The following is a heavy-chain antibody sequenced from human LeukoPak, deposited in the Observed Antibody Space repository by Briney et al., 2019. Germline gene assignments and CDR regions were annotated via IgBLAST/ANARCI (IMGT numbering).Heavy chain of an antibody. Sequence: GGSLRLSCAASGFTFSSFGMHWVRQAPGKGLEWVAIIWSDGSNEVYIESMKGRFTISRDNSKNTLYLHMNSLRGEDTAMYFCARGCGGGPGCYILDYWGQGTLVTVSS. CDR1: GFTFSSFG. J-gene: IGHJ4*02. CDR2: IWSDGSNE. D-gene: IGHD2-15*01. CDR3: ARGCGGGPGCYILDY. V-gene: IGHV3-33*01.